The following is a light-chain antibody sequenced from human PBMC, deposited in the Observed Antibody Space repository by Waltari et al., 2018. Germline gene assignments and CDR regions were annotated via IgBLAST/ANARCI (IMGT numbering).Light chain of an antibody. CDR2: DET. V-gene: IGLV3-21*02. J-gene: IGLJ3*02. Sequence: YGLTQPPSGSVAPGETASITWGGNDIGTQTVHWYQQKPGQAPVLVVDDETDRPSGIPERFSGSNSGNTATLTITRVEAGDEADYYCQVWEDSSDHPGVFGGGTKLTVL. CDR3: QVWEDSSDHPGV. CDR1: DIGTQT.